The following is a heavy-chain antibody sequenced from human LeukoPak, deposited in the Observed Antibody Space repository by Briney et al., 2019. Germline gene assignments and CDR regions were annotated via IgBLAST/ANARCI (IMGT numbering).Heavy chain of an antibody. V-gene: IGHV1-2*02. CDR3: ARGVGSSDWDYYYYYYMDV. D-gene: IGHD6-25*01. CDR2: INPNSGGT. Sequence: ASVKVSCKASGYTFSCYYIHWVRQAPGQGLEWMGWINPNSGGTKYAQKFQGRVTMTRDTSISTVYMELTRLTSDDTAVYYCARGVGSSDWDYYYYYYMDVWGKGTTVTISS. CDR1: GYTFSCYY. J-gene: IGHJ6*03.